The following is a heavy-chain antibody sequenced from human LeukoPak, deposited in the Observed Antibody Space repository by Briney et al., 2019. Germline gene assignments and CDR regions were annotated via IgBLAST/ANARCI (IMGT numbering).Heavy chain of an antibody. CDR1: GLTFSSYA. D-gene: IGHD6-13*01. J-gene: IGHJ4*02. CDR2: FSGNGAST. CDR3: AKDERDSSPDYFDT. V-gene: IGHV3-23*01. Sequence: GGSLLLSCAVSGLTFSSYAMSWVRRAQGKGLEWVSAFSGNGASTYYTASVKVRFTIFRDNSKNTLYLQMNSLRAAEPAVYYCAKDERDSSPDYFDTWGQGTLVTVSS.